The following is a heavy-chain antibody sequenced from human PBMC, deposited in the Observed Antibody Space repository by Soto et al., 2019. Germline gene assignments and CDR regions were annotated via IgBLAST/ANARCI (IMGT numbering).Heavy chain of an antibody. CDR3: ARASRYTSSWFYFNY. CDR1: SGSISSGDYY. CDR2: IYYSGST. D-gene: IGHD6-13*01. Sequence: SSETLSLTCTVSSGSISSGDYYWSWIRQPPGKGLEWIGYIYYSGSTDYNSALKSRVTISVDTSKNQFSLKLSSVTAADTAVYYCARASRYTSSWFYFNYWGQGTLVTVSS. J-gene: IGHJ4*02. V-gene: IGHV4-30-4*01.